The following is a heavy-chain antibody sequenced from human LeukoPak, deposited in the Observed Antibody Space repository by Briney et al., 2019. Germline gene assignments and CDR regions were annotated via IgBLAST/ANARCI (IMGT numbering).Heavy chain of an antibody. CDR1: GYTFTYYY. CDR3: ARASVENTLRIDDY. CDR2: INPYSGDT. J-gene: IGHJ4*02. V-gene: IGHV1-2*02. Sequence: GASVKVSCKASGYTFTYYYMHWVRQAPGQGLEWMGWINPYSGDTNYAQKFQGGVTMTRDTSITTAYMDLSRLKSDDTAVYYCARASVENTLRIDDYWGQGTLVTVSS. D-gene: IGHD2-15*01.